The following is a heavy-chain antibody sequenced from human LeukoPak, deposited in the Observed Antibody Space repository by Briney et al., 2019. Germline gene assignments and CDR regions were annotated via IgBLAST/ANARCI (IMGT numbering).Heavy chain of an antibody. Sequence: PGGSLRLSCAASGFTFSSYEMNWVRQAPGKGLEWVSYISSSGSTIYYADSVKGRFTISRDNAKNLLYLQMNSLRAEDTAVYYCARKDRLGYSYGQGPFDFWGQGTLVTVSS. CDR1: GFTFSSYE. CDR3: ARKDRLGYSYGQGPFDF. CDR2: ISSSGSTI. D-gene: IGHD5-18*01. J-gene: IGHJ4*02. V-gene: IGHV3-48*03.